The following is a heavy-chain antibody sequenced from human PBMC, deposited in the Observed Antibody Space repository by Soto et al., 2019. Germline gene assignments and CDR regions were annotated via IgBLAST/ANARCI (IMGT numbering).Heavy chain of an antibody. Sequence: EVQLVESGGGLVKPGGSLRLSCAASGFTFSNAWMNWVRQAPGKGLEWVGRIKSKTDGGTTDYAAPVKGRFTISRDDSTNNPHQQKNNLKNDDTAVYYYSTTRLYYYYGMDVWGQGTTVTVSS. V-gene: IGHV3-15*07. J-gene: IGHJ6*02. CDR2: IKSKTDGGTT. CDR1: GFTFSNAW. CDR3: STTRLYYYYGMDV.